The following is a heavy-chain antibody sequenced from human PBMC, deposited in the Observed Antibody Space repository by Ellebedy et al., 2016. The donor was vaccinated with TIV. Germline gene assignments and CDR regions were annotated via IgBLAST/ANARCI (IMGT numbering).Heavy chain of an antibody. V-gene: IGHV3-7*01. CDR2: IKEDGSEK. Sequence: GGSLRLSCAASGFTFSSYSMNWVRQAPGKGLERVANIKEDGSEKYYGDSVKGRFTISRDNARNSLFLQMNSLRAEDTAVYYCARDQWLGRAYYFDSWGQGTLVTVSS. CDR1: GFTFSSYS. D-gene: IGHD6-19*01. J-gene: IGHJ4*02. CDR3: ARDQWLGRAYYFDS.